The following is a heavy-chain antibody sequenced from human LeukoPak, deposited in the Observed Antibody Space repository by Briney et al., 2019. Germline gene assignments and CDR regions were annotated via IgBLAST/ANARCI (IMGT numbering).Heavy chain of an antibody. V-gene: IGHV3-23*01. CDR2: INPSADKT. CDR3: ARLGVGATRDAFDI. J-gene: IGHJ3*02. CDR1: AFTFSSYA. Sequence: GGSLRLSCAASAFTFSSYAMSWVRQAPGKGLEWVSAINPSADKTYYADSVKGRFTISRDNSKSTLNLQMNSLRAEDTALYYCARLGVGATRDAFDIWGQGTMVTVSS. D-gene: IGHD1-26*01.